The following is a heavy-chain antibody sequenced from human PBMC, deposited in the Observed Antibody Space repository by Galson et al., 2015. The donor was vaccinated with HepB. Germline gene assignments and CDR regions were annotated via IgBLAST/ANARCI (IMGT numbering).Heavy chain of an antibody. CDR1: GFTFSSYG. J-gene: IGHJ4*02. Sequence: SLRLSCAASGFTFSSYGMHWVRQAPGKGLEWVAVIWYDGSNKYYADSVKGRFTISRDNSKNTLYLQMNSLRAEDTALYYCAKAMISATVTSNFDYWGQGTLVTVSS. CDR2: IWYDGSNK. CDR3: AKAMISATVTSNFDY. V-gene: IGHV3-33*06. D-gene: IGHD4-17*01.